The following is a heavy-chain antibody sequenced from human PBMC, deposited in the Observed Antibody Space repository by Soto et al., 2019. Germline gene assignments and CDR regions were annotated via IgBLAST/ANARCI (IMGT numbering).Heavy chain of an antibody. J-gene: IGHJ3*01. CDR1: GFAFNSHW. D-gene: IGHD1-26*01. Sequence: EVQLVESGGGLAQPGGSLRLSCTGAGFAFNSHWMHWVRQAPGKGLVWVSRISRDGATTTYADPVKGRFTISRDNAKNTLYLEMTSLRAEDTAVYYCARDRGGNFYSSDGFDVWGHGTMDTVSS. CDR3: ARDRGGNFYSSDGFDV. V-gene: IGHV3-74*01. CDR2: ISRDGATT.